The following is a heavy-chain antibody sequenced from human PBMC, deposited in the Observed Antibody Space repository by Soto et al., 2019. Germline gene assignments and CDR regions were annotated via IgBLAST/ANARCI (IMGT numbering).Heavy chain of an antibody. Sequence: ASVKVSCKASGYTFTRYDINWVRQATGQGPEWMGWMNPKSGDTGYAQRFQGRVTMTRDTSISTAYMELSSLRSEDTAVYYCCFCGVGGPNSRDFCMDALGQGTTVTVSS. CDR2: MNPKSGDT. CDR3: CFCGVGGPNSRDFCMDA. J-gene: IGHJ6*02. V-gene: IGHV1-8*01. D-gene: IGHD2-21*01. CDR1: GYTFTRYD.